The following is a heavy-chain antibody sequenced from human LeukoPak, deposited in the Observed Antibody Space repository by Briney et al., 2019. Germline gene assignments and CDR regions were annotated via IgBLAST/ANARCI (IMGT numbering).Heavy chain of an antibody. V-gene: IGHV1-2*02. CDR1: GHTFTVYY. D-gene: IGHD2-2*01. Sequence: ASVKVSCKASGHTFTVYYIHWVRQAPGQGLEWMGWINPNSGGTNYAQKFQGRVTMTRNTSINTAYMELSRLRSDDTAVYYCARGLRGSPAFDYWGQGTLVTVSS. CDR2: INPNSGGT. J-gene: IGHJ4*02. CDR3: ARGLRGSPAFDY.